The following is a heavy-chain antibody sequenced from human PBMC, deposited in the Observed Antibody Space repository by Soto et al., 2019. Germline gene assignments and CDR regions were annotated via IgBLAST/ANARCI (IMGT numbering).Heavy chain of an antibody. V-gene: IGHV1-2*04. D-gene: IGHD5-12*01. CDR3: ATACRDGYNCLDY. J-gene: IGHJ4*02. Sequence: GPSVKVSCKASGYTFTGYYIHWVRQAPGQGLEWMGWINPNSGGTNYAQKFQGWVTMTRDTSISTAYMELSRLTSDDTAVYYCATACRDGYNCLDYWGQGTLVTVSS. CDR1: GYTFTGYY. CDR2: INPNSGGT.